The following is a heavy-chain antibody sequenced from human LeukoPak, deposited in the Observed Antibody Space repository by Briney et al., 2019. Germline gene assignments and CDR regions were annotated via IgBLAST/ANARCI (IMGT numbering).Heavy chain of an antibody. Sequence: PSETLSLTCAVYGGSFSGYYWSWIRQPPGKGLEWIGEISHSGSTNYNPSLKSRVTISVDTSKNQFSLKLSSVTAADTAVYYCARLGYGDYVATWGQGTLVTVSS. CDR1: GGSFSGYY. J-gene: IGHJ5*02. CDR2: ISHSGST. V-gene: IGHV4-34*01. CDR3: ARLGYGDYVAT. D-gene: IGHD4-17*01.